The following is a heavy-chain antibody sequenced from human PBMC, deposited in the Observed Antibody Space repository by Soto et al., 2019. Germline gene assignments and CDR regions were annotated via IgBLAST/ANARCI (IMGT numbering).Heavy chain of an antibody. V-gene: IGHV1-46*03. CDR2: IDPGGGST. J-gene: IGHJ1*01. D-gene: IGHD6-19*01. CDR3: ARRLAVAGHEYFQH. Sequence: ASVKVSCKASGYTLTSYYMNWLRQAPGQGLVWMGIIDPGGGSTDYAQKFQGRITMTRDTSTSTVYMELSSLRSDDTAMYYCARRLAVAGHEYFQHWGQGTLVTVSS. CDR1: GYTLTSYY.